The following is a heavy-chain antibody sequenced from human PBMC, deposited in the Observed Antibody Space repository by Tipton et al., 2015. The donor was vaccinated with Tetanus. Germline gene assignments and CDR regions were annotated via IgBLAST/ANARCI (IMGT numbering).Heavy chain of an antibody. V-gene: IGHV5-51*03. J-gene: IGHJ4*02. CDR1: GYSFTSHW. CDR3: ARLGVGSSLSDCDS. D-gene: IGHD2-15*01. Sequence: QLVQSGPEVKKPGESLKISCKGSGYSFTSHWIAWVRQMPGKGLEWMGIIYPGDSDTRYSPSFRGQVTISVDKSMSTAYLQWSSLKDSDTAMYYCARLGVGSSLSDCDSWGQGTLVTVSS. CDR2: IYPGDSDT.